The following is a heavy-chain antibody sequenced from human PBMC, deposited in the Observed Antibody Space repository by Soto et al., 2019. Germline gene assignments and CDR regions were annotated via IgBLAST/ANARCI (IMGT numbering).Heavy chain of an antibody. CDR1: GGSFSGYY. CDR2: INHSGST. V-gene: IGHV4-34*01. J-gene: IGHJ4*02. Sequence: PSETLSLTCAVYGGSFSGYYWSWIRQPPGKGLEWIGEINHSGSTNYNPSLKSRVTISVDTSKNQFSLKLSSVTAADTAVYYCARGLPLSDDCSGGSCHEVIDYWGQGTLVIVSS. CDR3: ARGLPLSDDCSGGSCHEVIDY. D-gene: IGHD2-15*01.